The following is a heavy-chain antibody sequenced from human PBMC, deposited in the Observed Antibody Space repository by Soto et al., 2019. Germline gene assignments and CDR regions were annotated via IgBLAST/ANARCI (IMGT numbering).Heavy chain of an antibody. J-gene: IGHJ4*02. CDR3: AREGQLGY. Sequence: ASVKVSCKASGYAFTTYGFSWVRQAPGQGLEWMGWISAYNGNTNYAQKFQGRVTLTTDTSTSTAYMEMRSLRSDDTAVYYCAREGQLGYWGQGTLVTVSS. V-gene: IGHV1-18*01. D-gene: IGHD6-6*01. CDR1: GYAFTTYG. CDR2: ISAYNGNT.